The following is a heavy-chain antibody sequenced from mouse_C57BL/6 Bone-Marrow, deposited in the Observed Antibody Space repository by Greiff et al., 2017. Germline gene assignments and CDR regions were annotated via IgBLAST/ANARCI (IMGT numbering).Heavy chain of an antibody. D-gene: IGHD1-1*01. CDR2: ISSGSSTI. J-gene: IGHJ4*01. CDR3: ARGQYGSSYGYYAMDY. V-gene: IGHV5-17*01. CDR1: GFTFSDYG. Sequence: VQLKESGGGLVKPGGSLKLSCAASGFTFSDYGMHWVRQAPEKGLEWVAYISSGSSTIYYADTVKGRFTISRDNAKNTLFLQMTSLRSEDTAMYYCARGQYGSSYGYYAMDYWGQGTSVTVSS.